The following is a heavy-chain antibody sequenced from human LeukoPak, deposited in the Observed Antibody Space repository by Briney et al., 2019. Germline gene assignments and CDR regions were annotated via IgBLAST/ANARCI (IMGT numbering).Heavy chain of an antibody. CDR2: IYTSGST. J-gene: IGHJ4*02. V-gene: IGHV4-4*07. CDR3: ARDRGGSYYNEFDY. Sequence: SETLSLTCTVSGGSISSYYWSWIRQPAGKGLEWIGRIYTSGSTNYTPSLKSRVIMSVDTSKNQFSLKLSSVTAADTAVYYCARDRGGSYYNEFDYWGQGTLVTVSS. CDR1: GGSISSYY. D-gene: IGHD3-10*01.